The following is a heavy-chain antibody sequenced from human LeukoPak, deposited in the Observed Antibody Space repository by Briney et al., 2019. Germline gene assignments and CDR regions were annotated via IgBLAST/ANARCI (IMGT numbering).Heavy chain of an antibody. D-gene: IGHD3-3*01. Sequence: GGSLRLSCAASGFTFSSYAMSWVRQAPGKGLEWVSAISSSSSTIYYADSVKGRFTISRDNAKNSLYLQMNSLRAEDTAVYYCARDLITIFGVVRYYFDYWGQGTLVTVSS. J-gene: IGHJ4*02. CDR2: ISSSSSTI. CDR3: ARDLITIFGVVRYYFDY. CDR1: GFTFSSYA. V-gene: IGHV3-48*01.